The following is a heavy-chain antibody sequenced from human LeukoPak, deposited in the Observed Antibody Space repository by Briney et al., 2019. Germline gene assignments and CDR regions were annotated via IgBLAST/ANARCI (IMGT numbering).Heavy chain of an antibody. V-gene: IGHV3-23*01. CDR1: GFTFRNYA. J-gene: IGHJ5*02. CDR3: AKWFGELLPLDP. Sequence: PGGSLRVSCTASGFTFRNYAMTWVRQAPGKGLEWVSAISGSGHIAYYADSVKGRFTISRDNSKNTLYLQMNSLRAEGTALYYCAKWFGELLPLDPWGQGTLVTVSS. D-gene: IGHD3-10*01. CDR2: ISGSGHIA.